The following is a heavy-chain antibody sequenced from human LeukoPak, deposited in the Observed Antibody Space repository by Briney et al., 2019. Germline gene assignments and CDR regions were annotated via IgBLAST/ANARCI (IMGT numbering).Heavy chain of an antibody. CDR1: GGSFSGYY. CDR2: INHSGST. J-gene: IGHJ4*02. D-gene: IGHD6-6*01. Sequence: NPSETLSLTCAVYGGSFSGYYWSWIRQPPGKGLEWIGEINHSGSTNYNPSLKSRVTISVDTSKNQFSLKLSSVTAADTAVYYCARVLQLDPSYYFDYWGQGTLVTVSS. V-gene: IGHV4-34*01. CDR3: ARVLQLDPSYYFDY.